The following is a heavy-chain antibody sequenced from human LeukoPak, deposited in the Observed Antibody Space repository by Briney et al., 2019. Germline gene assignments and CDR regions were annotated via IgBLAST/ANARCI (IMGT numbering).Heavy chain of an antibody. CDR3: AREYDSSGYTSLDY. D-gene: IGHD3-22*01. CDR2: INHSGST. J-gene: IGHJ4*02. CDR1: GGSFSGYY. V-gene: IGHV4-34*01. Sequence: SETLSLTCAVYGGSFSGYYWSWIRQPPGKGLEWIGEINHSGSTNYNPSLKSRVTISVDTSKNQFSLKLSSVTAADTAVYYCAREYDSSGYTSLDYWGQGTLVTVSS.